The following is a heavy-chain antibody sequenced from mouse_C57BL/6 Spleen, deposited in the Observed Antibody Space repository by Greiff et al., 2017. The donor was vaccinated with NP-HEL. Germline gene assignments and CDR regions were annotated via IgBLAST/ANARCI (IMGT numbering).Heavy chain of an antibody. J-gene: IGHJ3*01. D-gene: IGHD3-2*02. V-gene: IGHV1-82*01. Sequence: LQQSGPELVKPGASVKISCKASGYAFSSSWMNWVKQRPGKGLEWIGRIYPGDGDTNYNGKFKGKATLTADKSSSTAYMQLSSLTSEDSAVYFCAREDSSGYGFAYWGQGTLVTVSA. CDR1: GYAFSSSW. CDR3: AREDSSGYGFAY. CDR2: IYPGDGDT.